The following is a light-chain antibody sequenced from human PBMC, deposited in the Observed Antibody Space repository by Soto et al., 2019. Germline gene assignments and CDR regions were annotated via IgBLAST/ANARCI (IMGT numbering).Light chain of an antibody. CDR2: KAS. J-gene: IGKJ1*01. V-gene: IGKV1-5*03. CDR1: QSINNW. CDR3: QQYESFPRT. Sequence: DIQMTQSPSTLSASVGDRVTITCRASQSINNWLAWYQQKPGKAPKLFIFKASTLEIGAPSRFSGSGSGTEFTLSISSLQPDDFATYFCQQYESFPRTFGQGTKVEIK.